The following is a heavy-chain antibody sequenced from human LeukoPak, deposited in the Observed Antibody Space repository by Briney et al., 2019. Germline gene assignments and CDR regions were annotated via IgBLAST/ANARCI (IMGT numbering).Heavy chain of an antibody. J-gene: IGHJ3*02. D-gene: IGHD6-19*01. CDR2: ISGSGGST. Sequence: GGSLRLSCAASGFTFSSYAMSWVRQAPGKGLEWVSAISGSGGSTYSADSVKGRFTISRDNSKNTLYLQMNSLRAEDTAVYYCAKLPHGIAVAGDAFDIWGQGTMVTVSS. V-gene: IGHV3-23*01. CDR3: AKLPHGIAVAGDAFDI. CDR1: GFTFSSYA.